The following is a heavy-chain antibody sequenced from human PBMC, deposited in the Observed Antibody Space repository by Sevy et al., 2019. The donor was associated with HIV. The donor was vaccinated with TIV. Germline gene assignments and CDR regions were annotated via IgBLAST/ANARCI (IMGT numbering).Heavy chain of an antibody. CDR2: IYYSGST. D-gene: IGHD3-16*02. V-gene: IGHV4-31*03. CDR3: AEGGYPTGVAFDI. Sequence: SETLSLTCTVSGGSISSGGYYWSWIRQHPGKGLEWIGYIYYSGSTYYNPSLKRRVTISVDTSKNQFSLKLSSVTAADTAVYYCAEGGYPTGVAFDIWGQGTMVTVSS. J-gene: IGHJ3*02. CDR1: GGSISSGGYY.